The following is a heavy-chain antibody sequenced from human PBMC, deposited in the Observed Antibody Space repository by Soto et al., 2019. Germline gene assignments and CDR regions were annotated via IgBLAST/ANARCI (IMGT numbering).Heavy chain of an antibody. CDR1: GGSISSSSHY. J-gene: IGHJ6*02. CDR2: IYYSGST. CDR3: ARLSEGGARYYYYYGMDV. D-gene: IGHD1-26*01. Sequence: SETLSLTCTVSGGSISSSSHYWGWIRQPPGKGLEWIGSIYYSGSTYYNPSLKSRVTISVDTSKNQFSLKLSSVTAADTAVYYCARLSEGGARYYYYYGMDVWGQGTTVTVSS. V-gene: IGHV4-39*01.